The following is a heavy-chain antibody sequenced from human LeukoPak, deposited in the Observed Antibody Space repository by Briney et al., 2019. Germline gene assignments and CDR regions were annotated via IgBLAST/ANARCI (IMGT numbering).Heavy chain of an antibody. CDR2: MNPNSGNT. J-gene: IGHJ4*02. CDR3: ASGGVAGNFDY. CDR1: GYTFTSYD. Sequence: ASVKVSCKASGYTFTSYDINWVRQATGQGLEWMGCMNPNSGNTGYAQKFQGRVTMTRNNSISTAYMQLSSLRSEDTAVYYCASGGVAGNFDYWGQGTLVTVSS. V-gene: IGHV1-8*01. D-gene: IGHD6-19*01.